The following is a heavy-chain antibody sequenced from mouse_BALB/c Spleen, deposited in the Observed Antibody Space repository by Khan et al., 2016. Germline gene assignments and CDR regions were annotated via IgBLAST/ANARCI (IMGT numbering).Heavy chain of an antibody. V-gene: IGHV3-8*02. CDR3: AKRSTMVNSWFAY. CDR2: ISYSGST. Sequence: EVQLQESGPSLVKPSQTLSLTCSVTGDSITSGYWNWIRKFPGNKLEYMGYISYSGSTYYNPSLKSRISITRDTSKNQYYLQLNSVTTEDTATYYLAKRSTMVNSWFAYWGQGTLVTVSA. D-gene: IGHD2-2*01. J-gene: IGHJ3*01. CDR1: GDSITSGY.